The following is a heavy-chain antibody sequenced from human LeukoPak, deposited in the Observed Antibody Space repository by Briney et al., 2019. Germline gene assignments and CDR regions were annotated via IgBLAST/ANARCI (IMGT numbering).Heavy chain of an antibody. CDR3: TTREIVVEPAATSLVRGVLWRSDF. CDR1: GDTLTELS. V-gene: IGHV1-24*01. J-gene: IGHJ4*01. Sequence: ASVKASCKVSGDTLTELSMHWVRQAPGKGLEWMGGFDPKEGERVYAQNFQGRFTMTEDTSSGTAYMELNSLRSEDTAVYYCTTREIVVEPAATSLVRGVLWRSDFWGHGTLVTVSS. CDR2: FDPKEGER. D-gene: IGHD3-10*01.